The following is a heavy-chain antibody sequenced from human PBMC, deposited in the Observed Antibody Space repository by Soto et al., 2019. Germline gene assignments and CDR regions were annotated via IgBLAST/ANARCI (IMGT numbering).Heavy chain of an antibody. J-gene: IGHJ4*02. CDR1: GGSFSGYY. CDR2: INHSGST. CDR3: ARGFRGYSYGLTLFDY. D-gene: IGHD5-18*01. Sequence: NPSETLSLTCAVYGGSFSGYYWSWIRQPPGKGLEWIGEINHSGSTNYNPSLKSRVTISVDTSKNQFSLKLSSVTAADTAVYYCARGFRGYSYGLTLFDYWGQGTLVTVSS. V-gene: IGHV4-34*01.